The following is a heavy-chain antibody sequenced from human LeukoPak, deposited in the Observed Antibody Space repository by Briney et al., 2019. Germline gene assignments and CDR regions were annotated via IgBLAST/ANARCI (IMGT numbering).Heavy chain of an antibody. V-gene: IGHV3-9*01. J-gene: IGHJ4*02. CDR1: GFTFDNYA. CDR3: ATPPDYYDSSGYHQGGD. CDR2: ISWNSRSI. D-gene: IGHD3-22*01. Sequence: SLRLSCAASGFTFDNYAMHWVRQAPGKGLEWVSGISWNSRSIGYADSVRGRFAMSRDNAKNSLYLQMNSLRAEDTAVYYCATPPDYYDSSGYHQGGDWGQGTLVTVSS.